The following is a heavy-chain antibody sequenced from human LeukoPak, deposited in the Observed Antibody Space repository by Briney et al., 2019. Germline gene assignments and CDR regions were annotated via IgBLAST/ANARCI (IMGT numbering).Heavy chain of an antibody. V-gene: IGHV3-13*01. CDR2: IGTAGDT. CDR3: ARVKGGSYAYYYGMDV. CDR1: GFTFSSYD. Sequence: GGSLRLSCAASGFTFSSYDMHWVRQATGKGLEWVSAIGTAGDTYYPGSVKGRFTISRENAKNSLYLQMNSLRAGDTAVYYCARVKGGSYAYYYGMDVWGQGTTVTVSS. J-gene: IGHJ6*02. D-gene: IGHD1-26*01.